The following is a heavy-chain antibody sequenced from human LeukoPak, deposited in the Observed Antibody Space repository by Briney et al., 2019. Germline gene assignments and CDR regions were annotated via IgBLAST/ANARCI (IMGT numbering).Heavy chain of an antibody. CDR2: IWSDGSNK. CDR3: ARDRDSPGLPSGSYYFDY. Sequence: GGSLRLSCAASGFIFATYGIHWVRRAPGKGLEWVAVIWSDGSNKYYADSVKGRFTISRDNSKNTLYLQMNSLRAEDTAVYYCARDRDSPGLPSGSYYFDYWGQGTLVTVSS. J-gene: IGHJ4*02. D-gene: IGHD1-26*01. CDR1: GFIFATYG. V-gene: IGHV3-33*01.